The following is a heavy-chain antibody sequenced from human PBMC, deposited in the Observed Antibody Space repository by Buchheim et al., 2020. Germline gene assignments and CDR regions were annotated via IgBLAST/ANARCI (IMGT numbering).Heavy chain of an antibody. CDR2: ISSSSSTI. D-gene: IGHD5-12*01. Sequence: EVQLVESGGGLVQPGGSLRLSCAASGFTFSSYSMNWARQAPGKGLEWVSYISSSSSTIYYADSVKGRFTISRDNAKNSLYLQMNSLRAEDTAVYYCASVPGYSGYVLVYGMDVWGQGTT. V-gene: IGHV3-48*01. CDR1: GFTFSSYS. J-gene: IGHJ6*02. CDR3: ASVPGYSGYVLVYGMDV.